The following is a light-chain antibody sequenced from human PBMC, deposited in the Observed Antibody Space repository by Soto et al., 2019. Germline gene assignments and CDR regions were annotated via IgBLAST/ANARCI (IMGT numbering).Light chain of an antibody. V-gene: IGLV1-40*01. J-gene: IGLJ1*01. Sequence: QLVLTQPPSVSGAPGQRVTISCTGSRSNIGAGYDVHWYQQLPGTGPKLLIYGNDNRPSGVPDRFSGSKSGTSASLAITGLQAEDEANYYCQTHDSSLSSYVFGTGTKVTVL. CDR3: QTHDSSLSSYV. CDR1: RSNIGAGYD. CDR2: GND.